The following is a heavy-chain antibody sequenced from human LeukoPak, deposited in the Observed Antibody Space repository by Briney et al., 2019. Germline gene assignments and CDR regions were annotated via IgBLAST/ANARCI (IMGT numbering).Heavy chain of an antibody. CDR2: INSDGSST. CDR3: AKASIAGAIGVLDY. CDR1: GFTFSSYW. D-gene: IGHD1-26*01. V-gene: IGHV3-74*01. J-gene: IGHJ4*02. Sequence: GGSLSLSCAASGFTFSSYWMHWVRQAPGKGLVWVSRINSDGSSTSYADSVKGRFTISRDNAKNTLYLQMNSLRAEDTAVYFCAKASIAGAIGVLDYWGQGTLVTVSS.